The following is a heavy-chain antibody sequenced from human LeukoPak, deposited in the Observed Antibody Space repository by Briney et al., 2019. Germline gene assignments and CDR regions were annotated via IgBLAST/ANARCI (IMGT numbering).Heavy chain of an antibody. CDR1: GYTFTSSG. Sequence: ASVKVSCKASGYTFTSSGISWVRQAPGQGLEWMGWISAYNGNTNYAQKLQGRVTMTTDTSTSTAYMELRSLRSDDTAVYYCARGGITMVRGISFYFDYWGQGTLVTVSS. CDR3: ARGGITMVRGISFYFDY. CDR2: ISAYNGNT. J-gene: IGHJ4*02. D-gene: IGHD3-10*01. V-gene: IGHV1-18*01.